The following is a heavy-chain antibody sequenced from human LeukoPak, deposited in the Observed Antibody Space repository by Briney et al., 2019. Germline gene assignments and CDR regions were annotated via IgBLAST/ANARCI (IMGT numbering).Heavy chain of an antibody. CDR1: GGSISSYY. V-gene: IGHV4-59*01. Sequence: SETLSLTCTVSGGSISSYYWSWIRQPPGKGLEWIGYIYYSGSTNYNPSLKSRVTISVDTSKYQFSLKLSSVTAADTAVYYCARVDTAMVPGFFDYWGQGTLVTVSS. D-gene: IGHD5-18*01. CDR2: IYYSGST. CDR3: ARVDTAMVPGFFDY. J-gene: IGHJ4*02.